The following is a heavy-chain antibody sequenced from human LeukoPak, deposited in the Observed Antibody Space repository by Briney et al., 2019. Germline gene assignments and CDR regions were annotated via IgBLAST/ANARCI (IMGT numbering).Heavy chain of an antibody. CDR1: GSLSGYS. V-gene: IGHV4-34*01. D-gene: IGHD7-27*01. CDR2: VNESGRS. Sequence: SETLSLTCSVSGSLSGYSWTWIRQSPGQGLEWIGEVNESGRSKYSPSLKSRVTISRDTSKNHFSLDLGSLTAADTAVYYCARSQSVWAAPGFDNWGQGTMVTVS. CDR3: ARSQSVWAAPGFDN. J-gene: IGHJ3*02.